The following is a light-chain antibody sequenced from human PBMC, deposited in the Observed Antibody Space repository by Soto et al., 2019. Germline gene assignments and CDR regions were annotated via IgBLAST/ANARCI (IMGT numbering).Light chain of an antibody. CDR1: QSVSSSY. V-gene: IGKV3-20*01. CDR2: GAS. Sequence: EIVLTQSPGTLSLSPGERATLSCRASQSVSSSYLAWYQQKPGQAPRLLIDGASSRATGIPDRFSGTGSGTDFTLTISRLEPEYFAVYYCQQYGGSPLCTFGQGTQLEIK. CDR3: QQYGGSPLCT. J-gene: IGKJ2*02.